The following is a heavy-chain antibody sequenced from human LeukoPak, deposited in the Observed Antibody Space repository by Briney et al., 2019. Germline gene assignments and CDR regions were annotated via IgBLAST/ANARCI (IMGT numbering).Heavy chain of an antibody. V-gene: IGHV3-23*01. Sequence: GLLRLSCAASGFTFSSFGMSWVRHAPGKGLEWVSVISGRDNTIYYPDSVKGRFTISRDNSKNTLYLQMNGLGADDTAVYYCSKAGPNYFDYWGQGTLVTVSS. J-gene: IGHJ4*02. CDR3: SKAGPNYFDY. D-gene: IGHD7-27*01. CDR1: GFTFSSFG. CDR2: ISGRDNTI.